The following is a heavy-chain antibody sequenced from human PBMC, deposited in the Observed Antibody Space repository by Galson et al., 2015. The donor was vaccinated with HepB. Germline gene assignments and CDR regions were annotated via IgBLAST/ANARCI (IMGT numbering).Heavy chain of an antibody. CDR3: ARVGSSRIPFYYYYYGMDV. J-gene: IGHJ6*02. CDR2: INAGNGNT. V-gene: IGHV1-3*01. D-gene: IGHD6-6*01. Sequence: SVKVSCKASGYTFTSYAMHWVRQAPGQRLEWMGWINAGNGNTKYSQKFQGRVTITRDTSASTAYMELSSLRSEDTAVYYCARVGSSRIPFYYYYYGMDVWGQGTTVTVSS. CDR1: GYTFTSYA.